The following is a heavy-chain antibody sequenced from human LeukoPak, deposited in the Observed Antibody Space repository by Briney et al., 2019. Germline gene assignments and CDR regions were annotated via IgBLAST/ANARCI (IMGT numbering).Heavy chain of an antibody. V-gene: IGHV3-9*01. CDR3: AREGGNGWYSGWFDP. Sequence: GRSLRLSCAASGFTFDDYAMHWVRQAPGKGLEWVSGISWNSGSIGYADSVKGRFTISRDNAENLLYLEMNSLRAEDTAVYYCAREGGNGWYSGWFDPWGQGILVTVSS. D-gene: IGHD6-19*01. CDR1: GFTFDDYA. CDR2: ISWNSGSI. J-gene: IGHJ5*02.